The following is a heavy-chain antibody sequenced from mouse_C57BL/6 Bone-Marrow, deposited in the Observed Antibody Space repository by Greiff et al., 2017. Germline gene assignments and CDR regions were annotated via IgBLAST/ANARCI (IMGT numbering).Heavy chain of an antibody. CDR1: GYAFTNYL. J-gene: IGHJ1*03. Sequence: QVQLKQSGAELVRPGTSVKVSCKASGYAFTNYLIEWVKQRPGQGLEWIGVINPGSGGTNYNEKFKGKATLTADKSSSTAYMQLSSLTSEDSAVYFCARSGLYWYFDVWGTGITVTVSS. V-gene: IGHV1-54*01. CDR3: ARSGLYWYFDV. CDR2: INPGSGGT.